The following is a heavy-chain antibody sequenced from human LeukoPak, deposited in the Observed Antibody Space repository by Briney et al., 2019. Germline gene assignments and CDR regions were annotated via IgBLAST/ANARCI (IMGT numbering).Heavy chain of an antibody. CDR3: AKKPPISSGWYFDS. J-gene: IGHJ4*02. CDR2: ISGGGAGIT. V-gene: IGHV3-23*01. CDR1: GFTFSSYA. Sequence: GGSLRLSCAASGFTFSSYAMSWVRQAPGKGLEWVSSISGGGAGITYYADSVKGRFTISRDNSKNTLYLQMNSLRAEDTAVYYCAKKPPISSGWYFDSWGQGTLVTVSS. D-gene: IGHD6-19*01.